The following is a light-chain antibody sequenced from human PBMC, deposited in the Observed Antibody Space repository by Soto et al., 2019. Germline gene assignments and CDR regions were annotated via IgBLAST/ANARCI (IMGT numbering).Light chain of an antibody. CDR2: DAS. J-gene: IGKJ4*01. CDR3: QQRSNLLT. V-gene: IGKV3-11*01. CDR1: QSVSSY. Sequence: EIVLTQSPATLSLSPGERATLSCRASQSVSSYLAWYQQKPGQAPRLLIYDASNRATGIPARFSGSGSGTYFTLRISSLEPEDFAVYYCQQRSNLLTFGGGTKVEIK.